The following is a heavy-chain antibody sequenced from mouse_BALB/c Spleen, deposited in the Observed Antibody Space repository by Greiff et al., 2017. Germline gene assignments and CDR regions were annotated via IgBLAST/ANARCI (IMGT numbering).Heavy chain of an antibody. CDR1: GYTFTSYW. CDR2: INPSTGYT. J-gene: IGHJ4*01. Sequence: VQLQESGAELAKPGASVKMSCKASGYTFTSYWMHWVKQRPGQGLEWIGYINPSTGYTEYNQKLKDKATLTADKSSSTAYMQLSSLTSEDSAVFYCATTQRCLYALNYWGQGTSVTVSS. V-gene: IGHV1-7*01. D-gene: IGHD1-1*01. CDR3: ATTQRCLYALNY.